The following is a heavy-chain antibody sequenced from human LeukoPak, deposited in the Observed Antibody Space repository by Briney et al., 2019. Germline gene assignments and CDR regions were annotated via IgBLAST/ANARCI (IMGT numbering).Heavy chain of an antibody. D-gene: IGHD4/OR15-4a*01. CDR1: GYTFTSYY. CDR3: ARRAGAYSHPYDY. V-gene: IGHV1-46*01. CDR2: INPSGGST. J-gene: IGHJ4*02. Sequence: ASVKVSCKASGYTFTSYYMHWVRQAPGQGLEWMGIINPSGGSTSYAQKFQGRVTMTRDMSTSTVYMELGSLGSEDTAVYYCARRAGAYSHPYDYWGQGTLVTVSS.